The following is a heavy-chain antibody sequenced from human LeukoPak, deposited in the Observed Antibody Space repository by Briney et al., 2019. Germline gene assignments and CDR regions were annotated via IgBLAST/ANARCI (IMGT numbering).Heavy chain of an antibody. CDR1: GYTFTSCG. CDR2: ISAYNGNT. V-gene: IGHV1-18*01. Sequence: GASVKVSCKASGYTFTSCGISWVRQAPGQGLEWMGWISAYNGNTNYAQKLQGRVTMTTDTSTSTAYMELRSLRSDDTAVYYCARDRPTVWGSYTPFDYWGQGTLVTVSS. CDR3: ARDRPTVWGSYTPFDY. D-gene: IGHD3-16*01. J-gene: IGHJ4*02.